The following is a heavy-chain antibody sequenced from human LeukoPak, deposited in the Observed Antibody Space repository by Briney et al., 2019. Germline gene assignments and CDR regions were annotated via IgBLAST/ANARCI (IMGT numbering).Heavy chain of an antibody. CDR2: IYYSGST. CDR1: GGSISSYY. CDR3: ATKTNYYGSGTQFDY. D-gene: IGHD3-10*01. V-gene: IGHV4-59*05. J-gene: IGHJ4*02. Sequence: SETLSLTCTVSGGSISSYYWSWIRQPPGKGLEWIGSIYYSGSTYYNPSLRSRVTISVDTSKNQFSLKLSSVTAADTAVYYCATKTNYYGSGTQFDYWGQGTLVTVST.